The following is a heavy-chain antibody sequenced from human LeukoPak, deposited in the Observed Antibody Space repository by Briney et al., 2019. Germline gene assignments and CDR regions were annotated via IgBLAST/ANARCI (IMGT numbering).Heavy chain of an antibody. J-gene: IGHJ4*02. CDR3: ASGREITATLPY. Sequence: SQTLSLNCTVSGGSISSGDYYWSWIRQHPGKGLEWIGYIYYSGSTYYNPSLKSRVSISVDTSKNQFSLNLNSVTAADTAVYYCASGREITATLPYWGQGTLVTVSS. V-gene: IGHV4-31*03. CDR1: GGSISSGDYY. CDR2: IYYSGST. D-gene: IGHD1-20*01.